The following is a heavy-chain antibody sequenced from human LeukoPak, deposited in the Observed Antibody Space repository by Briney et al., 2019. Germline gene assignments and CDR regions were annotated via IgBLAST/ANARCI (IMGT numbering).Heavy chain of an antibody. V-gene: IGHV1-8*03. Sequence: ATVKVSCKASGYTFTSYDINWVRQATGQGLEWMGWMNPNSGNTGYAQKFQGRVTTTRNTSISTAYMELSSLRSEDTAVYYCARGKAVAGRRRLDFLKRYYMDVWGKGTTVTVSS. D-gene: IGHD6-19*01. J-gene: IGHJ6*03. CDR3: ARGKAVAGRRRLDFLKRYYMDV. CDR2: MNPNSGNT. CDR1: GYTFTSYD.